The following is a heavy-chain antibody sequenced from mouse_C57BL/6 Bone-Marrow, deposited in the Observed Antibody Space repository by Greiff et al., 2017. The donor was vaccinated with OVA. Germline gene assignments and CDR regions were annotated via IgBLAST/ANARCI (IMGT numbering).Heavy chain of an antibody. J-gene: IGHJ2*01. CDR3: ARSRDYYYGSRGDY. CDR2: IHPNSGST. D-gene: IGHD1-1*01. V-gene: IGHV1-64*01. Sequence: VQLQQSGAELVKPGASVKLSCKASGYTFTSYWMHWVKQRPGQGLEWIGMIHPNSGSTNYNEKFKSKATLTVDKSSSTAYMQLSSLTSEDSEVYYCARSRDYYYGSRGDYWGQGTTLTVSS. CDR1: GYTFTSYW.